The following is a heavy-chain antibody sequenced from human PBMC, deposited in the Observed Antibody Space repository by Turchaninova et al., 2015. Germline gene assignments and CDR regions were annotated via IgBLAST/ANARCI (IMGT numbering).Heavy chain of an antibody. CDR1: GFTFSKTG. CDR2: IRYDESNK. CDR3: AKDHSSRPYYFDY. D-gene: IGHD6-6*01. Sequence: QVQLVESGGGVVQPGGSLRLSCIASGFTFSKTGMHWVRQAPGKGLEWVAFIRYDESNKYYADSVKVRFTISRDNSNNTLYLDMNSLRPEDTAVYYCAKDHSSRPYYFDYWGQGTLVTVSS. V-gene: IGHV3-30*02. J-gene: IGHJ4*02.